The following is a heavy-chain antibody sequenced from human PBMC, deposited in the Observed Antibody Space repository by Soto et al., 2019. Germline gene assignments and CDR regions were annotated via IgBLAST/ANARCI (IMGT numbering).Heavy chain of an antibody. CDR3: ARDILSVGPRANDAFDV. V-gene: IGHV1-3*01. Sequence: VQSGAEVRKPGASVNISCRASGFSFSDNLINWVRQAPGQSLEWMGWINPDNGNTRYSQTFKGRVTISRHSSASIAYVEVSDLTSGDTAVYYCARDILSVGPRANDAFDVWGQGTMVTVSS. CDR1: GFSFSDNL. J-gene: IGHJ3*01. CDR2: INPDNGNT. D-gene: IGHD2-8*02.